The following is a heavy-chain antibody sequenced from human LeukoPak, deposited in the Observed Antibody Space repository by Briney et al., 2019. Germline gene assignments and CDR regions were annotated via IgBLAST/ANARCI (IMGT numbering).Heavy chain of an antibody. CDR2: ISGSGGTA. V-gene: IGHV3-23*01. CDR1: GFTFSSYA. D-gene: IGHD2-2*01. J-gene: IGHJ6*03. Sequence: GGSLRLSCAASGFTFSSYAMSWVRQAPGKGLEWVSAISGSGGTAYYADSVKGRFTISRDNSKNTLYLQMNSLRAEDTAIYYCAKDVGIGYCSTTLCRDYYMDAWGKGTTVTVSS. CDR3: AKDVGIGYCSTTLCRDYYMDA.